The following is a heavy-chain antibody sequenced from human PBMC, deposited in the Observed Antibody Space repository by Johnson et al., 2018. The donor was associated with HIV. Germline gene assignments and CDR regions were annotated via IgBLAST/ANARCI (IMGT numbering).Heavy chain of an antibody. CDR1: GFTFSASS. CDR2: IRSKANNYAT. D-gene: IGHD3-16*01. CDR3: AKYDRFAFDV. V-gene: IGHV3-73*01. J-gene: IGHJ3*01. Sequence: SLKLSCAASGFTFSASSMHWVRQASGKGLEWVGHIRSKANNYATAYAAPVKGRFTISRDDSKNTAYLQMNNLRAEDTAVYFCAKYDRFAFDVWGQGTMVTVSS.